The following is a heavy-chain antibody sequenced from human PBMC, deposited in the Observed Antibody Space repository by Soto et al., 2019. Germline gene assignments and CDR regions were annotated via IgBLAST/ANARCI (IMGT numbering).Heavy chain of an antibody. Sequence: EVQLVESGGGLVQPGGSLKLSCAASGFTFSGSAMHWVRQASGKGLEWVGRIRSKANSYATAYAASVKGRFTISRDDSKNTAYLQMTSLKTEDRAVYYCTSLSGSSPYWGQGTLVTVSS. CDR1: GFTFSGSA. CDR3: TSLSGSSPY. V-gene: IGHV3-73*01. CDR2: IRSKANSYAT. D-gene: IGHD1-26*01. J-gene: IGHJ4*02.